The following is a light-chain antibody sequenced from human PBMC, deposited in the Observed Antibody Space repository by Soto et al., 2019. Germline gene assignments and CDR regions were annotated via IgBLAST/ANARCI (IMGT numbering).Light chain of an antibody. J-gene: IGKJ1*01. CDR3: QQYNSYSEA. Sequence: DIQMTQSPSTLSASVGDRVTITCRASQYINNWLAWYQQKPGKAPKALIYKVSNLESGVPSRFSGSGSGTEFTLTISSLQPDDFATYYCQQYNSYSEAFGQGTKVDIK. V-gene: IGKV1-5*03. CDR1: QYINNW. CDR2: KVS.